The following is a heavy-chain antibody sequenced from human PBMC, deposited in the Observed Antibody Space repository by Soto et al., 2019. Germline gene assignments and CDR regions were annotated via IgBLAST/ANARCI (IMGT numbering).Heavy chain of an antibody. V-gene: IGHV1-8*01. CDR2: MNPNSGNT. CDR3: ARQTRYYDSSGYYGFDY. Sequence: QVQLVQSGAEVKKPGASVKVSCKASGYTFTSYDINWVRQATGQGLEWMGWMNPNSGNTGYAQKFQGRVTMTRNTAISTAYMELSSLRSEDTAVYYCARQTRYYDSSGYYGFDYWGQGTLVTVSS. J-gene: IGHJ4*02. CDR1: GYTFTSYD. D-gene: IGHD3-22*01.